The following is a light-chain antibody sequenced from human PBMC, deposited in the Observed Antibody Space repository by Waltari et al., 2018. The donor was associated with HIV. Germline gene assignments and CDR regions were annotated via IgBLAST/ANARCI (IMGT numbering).Light chain of an antibody. V-gene: IGLV1-47*01. CDR1: SSNIGSNY. J-gene: IGLJ3*02. Sequence: QSVLTQPPSASGTPGQRVTISCSGSSSNIGSNYVYWYQQRPGTAPKLLIYKNKRRPSVVPDRCAGSKSGTSASLAISGLRSEDEADYYCAAWDATVWVFGGGTKLTVL. CDR3: AAWDATVWV. CDR2: KNK.